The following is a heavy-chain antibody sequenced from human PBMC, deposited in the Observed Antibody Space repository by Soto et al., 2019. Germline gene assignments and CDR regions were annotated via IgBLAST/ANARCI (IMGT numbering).Heavy chain of an antibody. D-gene: IGHD2-2*02. CDR1: GGSFSGYY. V-gene: IGHV4-34*01. CDR3: ARGIVVPAAISYYYYGMDV. J-gene: IGHJ6*02. Sequence: SETLSLTCAVYGGSFSGYYWSWIRQPPGKGLEWIGEINHSGSTNYNPSLKSRVTISVDTSKNQFSLKLSSVTAADTAVYYCARGIVVPAAISYYYYGMDVWGQGTPVTVYS. CDR2: INHSGST.